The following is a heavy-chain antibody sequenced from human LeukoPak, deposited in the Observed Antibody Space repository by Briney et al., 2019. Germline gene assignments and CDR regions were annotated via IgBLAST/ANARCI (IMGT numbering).Heavy chain of an antibody. J-gene: IGHJ5*02. CDR2: ISYDGSNK. D-gene: IGHD3-10*01. Sequence: GGSLRLSCAASGFTFSSYGMHWVRQAPGKGLEWVAVISYDGSNKYYADSVKGRFTISRDNSKNTLYLQMNSLSAEDTAVYYCTSEYSRGYWFDPWGQGTLVTVSS. CDR1: GFTFSSYG. CDR3: TSEYSRGYWFDP. V-gene: IGHV3-30*03.